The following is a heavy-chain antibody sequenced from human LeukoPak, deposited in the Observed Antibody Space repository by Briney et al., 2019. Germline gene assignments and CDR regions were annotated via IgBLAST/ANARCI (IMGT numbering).Heavy chain of an antibody. D-gene: IGHD2-2*01. CDR3: TRDRGAMNDFDY. CDR2: TSNHGNDG. Sequence: HTGGSLRLSCTDSGFSFSSYAMHWVRQSPGKGLEWVAVTSNHGNDGFYADSVKGRFTISRGNSKKTLYLQMDSLRPEDTGVYYCTRDRGAMNDFDYWGQGTLVTVSS. J-gene: IGHJ4*02. V-gene: IGHV3-30*01. CDR1: GFSFSSYA.